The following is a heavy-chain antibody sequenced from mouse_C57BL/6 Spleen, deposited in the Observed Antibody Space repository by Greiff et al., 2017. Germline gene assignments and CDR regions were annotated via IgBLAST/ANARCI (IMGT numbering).Heavy chain of an antibody. V-gene: IGHV1-19*01. D-gene: IGHD2-4*01. J-gene: IGHJ4*01. CDR2: INPYNGGT. Sequence: EVQGVESGPVLVKPGASVKMSCKASGYTFTDYYMNWVKQSHGKSLEWIGVINPYNGGTSYNQKFKGKATLTVDKSSSTAYMELNSLTSEDSAVYYCASRPVCYDPYAMDYWGQGTSGTVSS. CDR3: ASRPVCYDPYAMDY. CDR1: GYTFTDYY.